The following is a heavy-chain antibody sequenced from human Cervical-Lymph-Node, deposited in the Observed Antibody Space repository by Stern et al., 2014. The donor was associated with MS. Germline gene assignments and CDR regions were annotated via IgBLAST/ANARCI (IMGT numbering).Heavy chain of an antibody. Sequence: QVQLVQSGAEVKKPGSSVKVSCKASGGTFSSYAFSWVRQAPGQGLEWMGGIFPTFGTPNYAPKFQGRVTITADESTSTAYMELNSRRSEDTAVYYCASETGTYYYGVDVWGPGTTVTVSS. J-gene: IGHJ6*02. CDR3: ASETGTYYYGVDV. CDR1: GGTFSSYA. CDR2: IFPTFGTP. V-gene: IGHV1-69*01. D-gene: IGHD1-7*01.